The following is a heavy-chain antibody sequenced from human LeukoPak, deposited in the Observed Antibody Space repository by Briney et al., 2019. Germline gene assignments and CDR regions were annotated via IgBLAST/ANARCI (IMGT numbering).Heavy chain of an antibody. CDR1: GGSFSGYY. CDR2: INHSGST. D-gene: IGHD1-1*01. J-gene: IGHJ4*02. CDR3: AREIGRGTGTYFDY. V-gene: IGHV4-34*01. Sequence: SETLSLTCAVYGGSFSGYYWSWIRQPPGKGLEWIGEINHSGSTNYNPSLKSRVTISVDKSKNQFSLKLSSVTAADTAVYYCAREIGRGTGTYFDYWGQGTLVTVSS.